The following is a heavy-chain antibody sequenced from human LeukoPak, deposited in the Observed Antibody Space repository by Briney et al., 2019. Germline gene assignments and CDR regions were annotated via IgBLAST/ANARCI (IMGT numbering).Heavy chain of an antibody. CDR3: ARDRWELLFGYAFDI. Sequence: GGSLRLSCAASGFTFSSYSMNWVRQAPGKGLEWVSSISSSSSYIYYADSVKGRFTISRDNAKNSLYLQMNSLRAEDTAVYYCARDRWELLFGYAFDIWGQGTMVTVSS. CDR1: GFTFSSYS. V-gene: IGHV3-21*01. D-gene: IGHD1-26*01. J-gene: IGHJ3*02. CDR2: ISSSSSYI.